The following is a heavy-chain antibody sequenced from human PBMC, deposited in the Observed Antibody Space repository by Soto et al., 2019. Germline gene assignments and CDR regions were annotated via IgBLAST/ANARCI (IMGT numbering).Heavy chain of an antibody. CDR2: ISYGGSNK. Sequence: PVWSLRLSCAASGVTFSNYGMHWVRQAPGEGLDWVAVISYGGSNKYYADSVKGRFTISRDNSKNTLYLQMNSLRSEDTAVYYCARDLQPKAPRSFPGWFDPRGQATLVTVSS. J-gene: IGHJ5*02. CDR1: GVTFSNYG. CDR3: ARDLQPKAPRSFPGWFDP. V-gene: IGHV3-30*03. D-gene: IGHD6-6*01.